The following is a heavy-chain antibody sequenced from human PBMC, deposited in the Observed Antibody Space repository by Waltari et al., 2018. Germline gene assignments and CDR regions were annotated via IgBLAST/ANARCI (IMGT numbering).Heavy chain of an antibody. V-gene: IGHV3-7*03. Sequence: EVQLVESGGGLVQPGGSLRLSCAASGFTFSSYWMRWVRQAPGKGLEWVANIKQDGSEKYYVDSVKGRFTISRDNAKNSLYLQMNSLRAEDTAVYYCASNRAAMHYYYYYGMDVWGQGTTVTVSS. CDR3: ASNRAAMHYYYYYGMDV. CDR2: IKQDGSEK. J-gene: IGHJ6*02. D-gene: IGHD2-2*01. CDR1: GFTFSSYW.